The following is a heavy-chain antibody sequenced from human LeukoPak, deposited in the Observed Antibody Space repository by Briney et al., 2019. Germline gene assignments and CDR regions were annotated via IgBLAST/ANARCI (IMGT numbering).Heavy chain of an antibody. CDR2: VYHNGGT. V-gene: IGHV4-38-2*02. CDR3: ARVITAGSYYCDT. CDR1: AYSISSAHY. Sequence: PSETLSLTCTVSAYSISSAHYWGWIRQPPGKGLEWIGSVYHNGGTYYDPSLKSRVTISVGTSKNQFSLRVNSVTATDTAVYYCARVITAGSYYCDTWGQGTLVTVSS. D-gene: IGHD1-14*01. J-gene: IGHJ4*02.